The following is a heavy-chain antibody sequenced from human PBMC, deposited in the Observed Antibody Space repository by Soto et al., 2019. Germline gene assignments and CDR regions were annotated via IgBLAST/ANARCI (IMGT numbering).Heavy chain of an antibody. CDR1: GFTFSSYA. CDR3: GRCSSTTCHLGADY. CDR2: ISFDGNNK. V-gene: IGHV3-30-3*01. D-gene: IGHD2-2*01. J-gene: IGHJ4*02. Sequence: GGSLRLSCAASGFTFSSYALHWVRQAPGRGLEWVALISFDGNNKYYANSVKGRFTISRDNSKNTLYLQMSSLRAEDTAVYYCGRCSSTTCHLGADYWGQGTLVTVSS.